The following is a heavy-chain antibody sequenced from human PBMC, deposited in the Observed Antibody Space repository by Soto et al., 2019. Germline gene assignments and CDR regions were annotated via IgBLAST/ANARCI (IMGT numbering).Heavy chain of an antibody. CDR3: ARGRFTTVTTWWYFDY. CDR2: IIPIFGTA. D-gene: IGHD4-17*01. Sequence: SVKVSCKASGGTFSSYAISWVRQAPGQGLEWMGGIIPIFGTANYAQKFQGRVTITADESTSTAYMELSSLRSEDTAVYYCARGRFTTVTTWWYFDYWGQGALVTVSS. V-gene: IGHV1-69*13. CDR1: GGTFSSYA. J-gene: IGHJ4*02.